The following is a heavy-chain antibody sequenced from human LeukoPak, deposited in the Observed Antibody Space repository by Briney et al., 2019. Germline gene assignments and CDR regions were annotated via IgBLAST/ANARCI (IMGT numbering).Heavy chain of an antibody. V-gene: IGHV3-49*04. D-gene: IGHD5-12*01. CDR2: IRSKAYGGTT. J-gene: IGHJ4*02. CDR1: GFTFGDYA. CDR3: TRPDDVDIVATMYY. Sequence: GGSLRLSGTASGFTFGDYAMSWVRQAPGKGLEWVGFIRSKAYGGTTECAASVKGRFTISRDDSKSIAYLQMNSLKTEDTAVYYCTRPDDVDIVATMYYWGQGTLVTVSS.